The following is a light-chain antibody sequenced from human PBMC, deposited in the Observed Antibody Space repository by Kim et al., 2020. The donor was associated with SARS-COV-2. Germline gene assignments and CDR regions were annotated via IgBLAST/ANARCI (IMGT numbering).Light chain of an antibody. V-gene: IGLV2-14*03. CDR2: DVT. J-gene: IGLJ2*01. CDR3: SSYTSSSTLV. CDR1: SGDVGGYNY. Sequence: GQSITISCTGTSGDVGGYNYVSWYQQHPGKATKLMIYDVTNRPSGVSNRFSGSKSGNTASLTISGLQAEDEADYYCSSYTSSSTLVFGGGTKLTVL.